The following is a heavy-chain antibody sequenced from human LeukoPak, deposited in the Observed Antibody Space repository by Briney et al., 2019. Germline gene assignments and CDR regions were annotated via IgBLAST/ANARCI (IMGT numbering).Heavy chain of an antibody. V-gene: IGHV3-33*08. CDR1: GFTFSSYS. CDR3: ARDVGGDRSAFDI. D-gene: IGHD2-21*01. Sequence: PGGSLRLSCAASGFTFSSYSMNWVRQAPGKGLEWLAVIWYDVSNKYYADSVKGRFTISRDNFNNTLYLQMNSLRAEDTAVYYCARDVGGDRSAFDIWGQGTKVTVSS. J-gene: IGHJ3*02. CDR2: IWYDVSNK.